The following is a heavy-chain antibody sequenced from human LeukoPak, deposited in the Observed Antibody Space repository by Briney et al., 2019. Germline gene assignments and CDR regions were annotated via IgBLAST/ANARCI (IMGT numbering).Heavy chain of an antibody. J-gene: IGHJ4*02. Sequence: GGSLRLSCAASGFTFSSYVMHWVRQAPGKELEWVAIISYDGSNEYYADSVKGRFTISRDNSKNTLYLQMNSLRAADTAVYYCARDKGISYLSSFDYWGQGTLVTVSS. CDR1: GFTFSSYV. CDR2: ISYDGSNE. V-gene: IGHV3-30*04. D-gene: IGHD6-6*01. CDR3: ARDKGISYLSSFDY.